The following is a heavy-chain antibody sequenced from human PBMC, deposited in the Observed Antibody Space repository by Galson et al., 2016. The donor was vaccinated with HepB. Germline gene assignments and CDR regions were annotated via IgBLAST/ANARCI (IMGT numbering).Heavy chain of an antibody. J-gene: IGHJ4*02. CDR3: DRCDCDTGRPGGGY. CDR1: GFTFSSYA. V-gene: IGHV3-23*01. CDR2: ISDSGAGT. Sequence: SLRLSCAASGFTFSSYAMSWVRQAPGKGLELVSSISDSGAGTYYADSVKGRFTISRDNSKNTLYLQMNSLRAEDTAVYYCDRCDCDTGRPGGGYWGQATLVTVSS. D-gene: IGHD2-21*01.